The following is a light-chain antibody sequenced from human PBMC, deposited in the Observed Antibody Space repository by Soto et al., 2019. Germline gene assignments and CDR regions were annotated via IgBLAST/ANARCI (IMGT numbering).Light chain of an antibody. CDR3: SSYTSSSTWV. Sequence: QSALTQPASVSGSPGQSITISCTGTSSDVGAYKYVSWFQQYPGKAPKLIIYEVNNRPSGVSNRFSGSKSGNTASLTISGLQAEDEADYYCSSYTSSSTWVFGGGTKVTVL. V-gene: IGLV2-14*01. CDR2: EVN. CDR1: SSDVGAYKY. J-gene: IGLJ3*02.